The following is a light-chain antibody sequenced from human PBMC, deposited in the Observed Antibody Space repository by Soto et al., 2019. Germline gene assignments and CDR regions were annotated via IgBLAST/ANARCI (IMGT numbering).Light chain of an antibody. CDR3: SSYAGSNNLGV. CDR1: SSDVGGYNY. CDR2: EVS. J-gene: IGLJ1*01. Sequence: QSALTQPPSASGSPGQSVTISCTGTSSDVGGYNYVSWYQQHPGKAPKLMIYEVSKRPSGVPDRFSGSKSGNTASLTVSGLHAEDEADYYGSSYAGSNNLGVFGTGTKVTVL. V-gene: IGLV2-8*01.